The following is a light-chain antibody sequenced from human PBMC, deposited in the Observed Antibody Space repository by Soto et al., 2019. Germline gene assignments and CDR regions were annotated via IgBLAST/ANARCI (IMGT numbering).Light chain of an antibody. V-gene: IGLV1-40*01. J-gene: IGLJ1*01. Sequence: QSVLTQPPSVSGAPGQRVTISCTGSSSNIGAGYEVHWYRPLPGTAPKLLIYGNSNRPSGVPDRFAGSKSGTSASLAITGLQAEDEADYYCQSYDSSLSGYVFGTGTKVTVL. CDR2: GNS. CDR3: QSYDSSLSGYV. CDR1: SSNIGAGYE.